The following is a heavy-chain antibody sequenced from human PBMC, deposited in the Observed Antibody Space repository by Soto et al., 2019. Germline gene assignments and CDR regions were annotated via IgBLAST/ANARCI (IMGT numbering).Heavy chain of an antibody. V-gene: IGHV1-18*01. D-gene: IGHD1-26*01. CDR2: ISAYNGNT. Sequence: ASVKVSCKASGYTFTSYGISWVRQAPGQGLEWMGWISAYNGNTNYAQKLQGRVAMTTDTSTSTAYVELRSLRSDDTAVYYCARELGATAAPYYYYYGMDVWGQGTTVTVSS. J-gene: IGHJ6*02. CDR3: ARELGATAAPYYYYYGMDV. CDR1: GYTFTSYG.